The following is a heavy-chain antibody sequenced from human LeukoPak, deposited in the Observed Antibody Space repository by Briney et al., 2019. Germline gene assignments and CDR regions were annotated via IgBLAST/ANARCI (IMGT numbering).Heavy chain of an antibody. J-gene: IGHJ4*02. CDR1: GFTLSSYA. CDR3: ARAGRSSLDY. CDR2: ISYDGSNK. D-gene: IGHD6-13*01. Sequence: GGSLRLSCAASGFTLSSYAMHWVRQAPGKGLEWVAVISYDGSNKYYADSVKGRFTISRDNSKNTLYLQMNSLRAEDTAVYYCARAGRSSLDYWGQGTLVTVSS. V-gene: IGHV3-30-3*01.